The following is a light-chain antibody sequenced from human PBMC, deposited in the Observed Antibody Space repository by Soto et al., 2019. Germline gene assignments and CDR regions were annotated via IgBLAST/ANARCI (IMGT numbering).Light chain of an antibody. CDR3: YSSRSSSTTVYV. Sequence: QSALTQPASVSGSPGQSITISCAGTSSDIGGSNYVSWYQQHPGKAPKLMIYGVSNRPSGVSTRFSGSKSGNTASLTISGIQAEDEAYYFCYSSRSSSTTVYVFGTGTKLTVL. CDR2: GVS. J-gene: IGLJ1*01. V-gene: IGLV2-14*03. CDR1: SSDIGGSNY.